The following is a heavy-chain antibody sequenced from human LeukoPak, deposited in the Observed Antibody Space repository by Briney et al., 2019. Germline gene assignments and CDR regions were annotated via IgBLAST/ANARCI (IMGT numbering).Heavy chain of an antibody. CDR2: ISSSGTTI. J-gene: IGHJ4*02. CDR1: GFTFSSYE. CDR3: ARRAETTSLDY. V-gene: IGHV3-48*03. Sequence: GGSLRLSCAASGFTFSSYEMNWVRQAPGKGLEWVSYISSSGTTIYYADSVKGRFTISRDNAKKSLYLQMNSLRAEDTAVYYCARRAETTSLDYWGQGTLVTVSS. D-gene: IGHD2/OR15-2a*01.